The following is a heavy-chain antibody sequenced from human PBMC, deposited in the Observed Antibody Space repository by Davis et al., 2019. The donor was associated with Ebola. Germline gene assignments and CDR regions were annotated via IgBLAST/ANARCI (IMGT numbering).Heavy chain of an antibody. Sequence: MPSETLSLTCAVYGGSFSGYYWSWIRQPPGKGLEWIGEINHSGSTNYNPSLKSRVTISVDTSKNQFSLKLSSVTAADTAVYYCARENYGMDVWGQGTTVTVSS. V-gene: IGHV4-34*01. CDR2: INHSGST. CDR1: GGSFSGYY. CDR3: ARENYGMDV. J-gene: IGHJ6*02.